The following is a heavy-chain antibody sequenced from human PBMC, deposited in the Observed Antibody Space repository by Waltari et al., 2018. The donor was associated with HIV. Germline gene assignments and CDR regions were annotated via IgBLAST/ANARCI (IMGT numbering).Heavy chain of an antibody. V-gene: IGHV4-34*01. CDR1: GGSFSGYY. D-gene: IGHD6-13*01. J-gene: IGHJ6*02. CDR2: INLLGST. Sequence: VQLQQWGAGLLKPSETLSLTCAVYGGSFSGYYWSWIRQRPGKGLEWIGEINLLGSTNYKPSLKSRVTISVDTSKNQFSLKLSSVTAADTAVYYCARVSIAAADNASTTSYYYGMDVWGQGTTVTVSS. CDR3: ARVSIAAADNASTTSYYYGMDV.